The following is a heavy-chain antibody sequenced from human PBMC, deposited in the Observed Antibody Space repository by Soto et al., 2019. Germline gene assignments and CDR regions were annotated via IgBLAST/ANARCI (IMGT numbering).Heavy chain of an antibody. CDR2: ISSSSSYI. V-gene: IGHV3-21*01. J-gene: IGHJ6*02. Sequence: EVQLVESGGGLVKPGGSLRLSCAASGFTFSSYSMNWVRQAPGKVLEWVSSISSSSSYIYYADSVKGRFTISRDNAKNSLYLQMNSLRAEDTAVYYCASPVVPAAIGYGMDVWGQGTTVTVSS. CDR1: GFTFSSYS. CDR3: ASPVVPAAIGYGMDV. D-gene: IGHD2-2*01.